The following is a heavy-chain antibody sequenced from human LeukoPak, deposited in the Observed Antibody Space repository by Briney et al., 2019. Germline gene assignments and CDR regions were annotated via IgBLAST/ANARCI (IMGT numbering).Heavy chain of an antibody. V-gene: IGHV7-4-1*02. CDR1: GYTFTGYY. CDR3: AREDSGWYY. J-gene: IGHJ4*02. D-gene: IGHD6-19*01. CDR2: ISTNTGNP. Sequence: ASVKVSCKASGYTFTGYYMHWVRQAPGQGLEWMGWISTNTGNPTYAQGFTGRFVFSLDTSVSTAYLQISSLKAEDTAVYYCAREDSGWYYWGQGTLVTVSS.